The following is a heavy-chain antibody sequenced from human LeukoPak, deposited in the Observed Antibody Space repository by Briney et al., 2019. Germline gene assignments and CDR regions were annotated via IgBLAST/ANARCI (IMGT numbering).Heavy chain of an antibody. CDR1: GFTFDDYG. V-gene: IGHV3-20*04. Sequence: PGGSLRLSCAASGFTFDDYGMSWVRQAPGKGLEWVSGINWNGGSTVYADSVKGRFTISRDNAKNSLYLQMNSLRAEDTALYYCARVGFGGVIVIQGEFDYWGQGTLVTVSS. J-gene: IGHJ4*02. D-gene: IGHD3-16*02. CDR3: ARVGFGGVIVIQGEFDY. CDR2: INWNGGST.